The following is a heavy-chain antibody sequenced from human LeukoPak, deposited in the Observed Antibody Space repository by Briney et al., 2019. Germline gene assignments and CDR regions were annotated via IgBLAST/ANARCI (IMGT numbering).Heavy chain of an antibody. CDR3: ARDSAHDYGDYYYYGMDV. V-gene: IGHV1-69*01. J-gene: IGHJ6*02. CDR1: GGTFSSYA. Sequence: GSSVKVSCKASGGTFSSYAISWVRQAPGQGLEWMGGIIPIFGTANYAQKFQGRVTITADESTSTAYMELSSLRSEDTAVYYCARDSAHDYGDYYYYGMDVWGQGTTVTVSS. D-gene: IGHD4-17*01. CDR2: IIPIFGTA.